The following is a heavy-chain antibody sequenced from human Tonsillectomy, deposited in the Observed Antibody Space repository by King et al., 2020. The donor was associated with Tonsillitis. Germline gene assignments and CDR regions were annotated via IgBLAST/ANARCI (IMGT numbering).Heavy chain of an antibody. CDR3: AWVVDTAMVTGSVDY. CDR2: IIPIFGTA. Sequence: VQLVESGAEVKKPGSSVKVSCKASGGTFSSYAISWVRQAPGQGLEWMGGIIPIFGTANYAQKFQGRVTITADESTSTAYMELSSLRSEDTAVYYCAWVVDTAMVTGSVDYWGQGTLVTVSS. J-gene: IGHJ4*02. CDR1: GGTFSSYA. V-gene: IGHV1-69*01. D-gene: IGHD5-18*01.